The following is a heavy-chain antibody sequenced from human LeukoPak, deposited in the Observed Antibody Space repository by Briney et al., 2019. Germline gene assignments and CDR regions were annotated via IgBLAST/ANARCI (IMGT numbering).Heavy chain of an antibody. V-gene: IGHV1-2*02. Sequence: ASVKVSCKASGYTFTDYYMHGVRQAPGQGLEWMGWLNPNSGDTNYAQKFQGRVSMTRDTSISTAYMDLTDLRSDDTAVYYCARGRNIEMTTMSGGSDYWGQGTLVTVSS. CDR1: GYTFTDYY. D-gene: IGHD5-24*01. CDR3: ARGRNIEMTTMSGGSDY. CDR2: LNPNSGDT. J-gene: IGHJ4*02.